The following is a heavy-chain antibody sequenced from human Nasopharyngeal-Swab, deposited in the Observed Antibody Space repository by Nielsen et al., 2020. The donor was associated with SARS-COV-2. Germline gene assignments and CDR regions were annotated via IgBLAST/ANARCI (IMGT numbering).Heavy chain of an antibody. V-gene: IGHV5-51*01. Sequence: VRQMPGKGLEWMGLIYPGDSDTRYGPSFQGQVTISADKTINTAYLQWSSLKASDTAIYYCARREDNSGSYRSEYFQFWGQGTLVTVSS. D-gene: IGHD6-19*01. CDR3: ARREDNSGSYRSEYFQF. J-gene: IGHJ1*01. CDR2: IYPGDSDT.